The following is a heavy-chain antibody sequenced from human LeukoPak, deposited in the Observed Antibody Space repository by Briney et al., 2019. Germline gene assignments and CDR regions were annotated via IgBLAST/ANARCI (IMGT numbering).Heavy chain of an antibody. CDR3: ARHGTVAGTFAFDY. CDR1: GGSFSGYY. J-gene: IGHJ4*02. CDR2: INHSGST. Sequence: SETLSLTCAVYGGSFSGYYWGWIRQPPGKGLEWIGEINHSGSTNYNPSLKSRVTISVDTSKNQFSLKLSSVTAADTAVYYCARHGTVAGTFAFDYWGQGTLVTVSS. V-gene: IGHV4-34*01. D-gene: IGHD6-19*01.